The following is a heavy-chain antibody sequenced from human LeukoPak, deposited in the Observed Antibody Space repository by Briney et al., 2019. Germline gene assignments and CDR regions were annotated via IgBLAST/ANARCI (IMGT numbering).Heavy chain of an antibody. V-gene: IGHV1-2*02. CDR2: INPNSGGT. D-gene: IGHD3-10*01. CDR3: ARGHSVLLWFGRSPRDYYMDV. J-gene: IGHJ6*03. Sequence: GASVKVSCKASGYTFTGYYMHWVRQAPGQGLEWMGWINPNSGGTNYAQKFQGRVTMTRDTSISTAYMELSRLRSDDTAVYYCARGHSVLLWFGRSPRDYYMDVWGKGTTVTISS. CDR1: GYTFTGYY.